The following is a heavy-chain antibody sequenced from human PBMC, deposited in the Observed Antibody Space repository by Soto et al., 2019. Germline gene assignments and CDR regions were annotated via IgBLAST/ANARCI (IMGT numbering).Heavy chain of an antibody. Sequence: SETLSLTCTVSGGSISSSSYYWGWIRQPPGKGLEWIGSIYYSGSTYYNPSLKSRVTISVDTSKNQFSLKLSSVTAADTAVYYCARPRYYSSSWYGWFDPWGQGTLVTVSS. CDR2: IYYSGST. V-gene: IGHV4-39*01. CDR3: ARPRYYSSSWYGWFDP. CDR1: GGSISSSSYY. D-gene: IGHD6-13*01. J-gene: IGHJ5*02.